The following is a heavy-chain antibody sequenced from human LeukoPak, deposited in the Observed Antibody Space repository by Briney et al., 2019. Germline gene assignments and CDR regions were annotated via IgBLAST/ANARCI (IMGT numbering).Heavy chain of an antibody. D-gene: IGHD4-23*01. CDR2: VNPSGGST. CDR3: ARGGRMTTVVTYYFDY. Sequence: ASVTVSCKASGYSFTNYYIHWVRQAPGQGLEWMGIVNPSGGSTTYAQEFQGRVTMTRDTSTSTVYMDLSSLRSDDTAVYFCARGGRMTTVVTYYFDYWGQGNLVTVSS. CDR1: GYSFTNYY. J-gene: IGHJ4*02. V-gene: IGHV1-46*01.